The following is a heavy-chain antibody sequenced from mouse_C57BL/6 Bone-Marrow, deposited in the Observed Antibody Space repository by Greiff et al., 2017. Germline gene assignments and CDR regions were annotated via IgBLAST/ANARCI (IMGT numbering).Heavy chain of an antibody. J-gene: IGHJ3*01. CDR3: ARDLIYYGNYGFAY. CDR1: GYTFTSYW. D-gene: IGHD2-1*01. Sequence: QVQLKQPGAELVKPGASVKLSCKASGYTFTSYWMHWVKQRPGQGLEWIGMIHPNSGSTNYNEKFKSKATLTVDKSSSTAYMQLSSLTSEDSAVYYCARDLIYYGNYGFAYWGQGTLVTVSA. CDR2: IHPNSGST. V-gene: IGHV1-64*01.